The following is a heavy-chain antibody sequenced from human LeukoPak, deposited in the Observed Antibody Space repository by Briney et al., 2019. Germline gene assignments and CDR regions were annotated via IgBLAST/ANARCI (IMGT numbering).Heavy chain of an antibody. V-gene: IGHV3-7*01. CDR2: INQDGSGK. CDR1: GFTFSRHW. J-gene: IGHJ1*01. D-gene: IGHD1-1*01. CDR3: AEGTTG. Sequence: PGGSLRLSCATSGFTFSRHWMSWVRQAPGKGLEWVANINQDGSGKDYVDSVKGRFTISRDNAKNSLYLQMNSLRSEDTAIYYCAEGTTGWGQGTLVTVSS.